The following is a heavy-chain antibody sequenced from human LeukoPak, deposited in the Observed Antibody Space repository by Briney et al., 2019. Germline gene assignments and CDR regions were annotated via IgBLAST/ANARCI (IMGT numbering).Heavy chain of an antibody. CDR1: GGSISSSSYY. CDR3: ARATVSYNWFDP. J-gene: IGHJ5*02. V-gene: IGHV4-39*07. CDR2: INHSGST. Sequence: SETLSLTCTVSGGSISSSSYYWSWIRQPPGKGLEWIGEINHSGSTNYNPSLKSRVTISVDTSKNQFSLKLSSVTAADTAVYYCARATVSYNWFDPWGQGTLVTVSS. D-gene: IGHD4-17*01.